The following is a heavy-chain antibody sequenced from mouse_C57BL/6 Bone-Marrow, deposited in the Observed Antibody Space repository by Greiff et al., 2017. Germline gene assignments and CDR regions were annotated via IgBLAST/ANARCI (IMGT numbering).Heavy chain of an antibody. V-gene: IGHV1-4*01. CDR2: INPSSGYT. CDR1: GYTFTSYT. Sequence: QVQLKQSGAELARPGASVKMSCKASGYTFTSYTMHWVKQRPGQGLEWIGYINPSSGYTKYNQKFKDKATLTADKSSSTAYMQLSSLTSEDSAVYYCARETGYWYFDVWGTGTTVTGSS. J-gene: IGHJ1*03. D-gene: IGHD4-1*01. CDR3: ARETGYWYFDV.